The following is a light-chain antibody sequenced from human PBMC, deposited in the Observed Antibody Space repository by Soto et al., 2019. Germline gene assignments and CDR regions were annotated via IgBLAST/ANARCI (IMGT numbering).Light chain of an antibody. CDR3: QQYNKWPPYT. CDR1: QSVSSN. Sequence: EIVMTQSPANLSVSPGERATLSCRASQSVSSNLAWYQQKPGQCPRLLIYGASTRATSIPARFSGSGSGTEFNLTINSLQSEDFALYYCQQYNKWPPYTFGQGTKLEIK. V-gene: IGKV3-15*01. CDR2: GAS. J-gene: IGKJ2*01.